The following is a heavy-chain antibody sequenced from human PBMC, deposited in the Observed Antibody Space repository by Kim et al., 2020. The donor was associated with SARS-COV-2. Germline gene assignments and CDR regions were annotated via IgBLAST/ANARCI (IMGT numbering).Heavy chain of an antibody. Sequence: SETLSLTCTVSGDSLNTYYWNWIRQPPGKGLEWIGSVYYTGNTHYNTSLKSRATISVDTSKNQFSLNLTSVTAADTAFYYCVRQAGGLDYYYGSDVWGQG. CDR3: VRQAGGLDYYYGSDV. D-gene: IGHD6-19*01. CDR1: GDSLNTYY. J-gene: IGHJ6*02. CDR2: VYYTGNT. V-gene: IGHV4-59*08.